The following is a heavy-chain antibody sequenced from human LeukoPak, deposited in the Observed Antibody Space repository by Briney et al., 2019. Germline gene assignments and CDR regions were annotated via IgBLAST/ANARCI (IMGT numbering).Heavy chain of an antibody. V-gene: IGHV4-59*01. CDR1: GGSISSYY. J-gene: IGHJ5*02. D-gene: IGHD2-21*02. CDR3: ARVYPYSGGDCYSVGFDP. CDR2: IYYSGST. Sequence: SETLSLTCTVSGGSISSYYWSWIRQPPGKGLEWIGYIYYSGSTNYNPSLKSRVTISVDTSKNQFSLKLSSVTAADTAVYYCARVYPYSGGDCYSVGFDPWGQGTLVTVSS.